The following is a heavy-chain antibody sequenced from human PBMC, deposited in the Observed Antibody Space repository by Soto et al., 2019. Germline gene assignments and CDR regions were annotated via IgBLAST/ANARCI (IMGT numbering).Heavy chain of an antibody. CDR2: ISAYNGDT. Sequence: ASVKVSCKASGYTFTSYGISWVRQAPGQGLEWMGWISAYNGDTNYAQKLQGRVTMTTDTSTSTAYMELRSLRSDDTAVYYCARFTPRNYADYLGYYYYGMDVWGQGTTVTVSS. CDR3: ARFTPRNYADYLGYYYYGMDV. D-gene: IGHD4-17*01. J-gene: IGHJ6*02. CDR1: GYTFTSYG. V-gene: IGHV1-18*01.